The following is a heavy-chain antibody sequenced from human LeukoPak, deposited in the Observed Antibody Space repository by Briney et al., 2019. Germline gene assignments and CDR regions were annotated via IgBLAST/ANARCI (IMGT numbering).Heavy chain of an antibody. CDR3: ARWHRPNWFDP. CDR2: IFSGGGT. V-gene: IGHV3-53*01. CDR1: GFTVSSNY. Sequence: PGGSLRLSCAASGFTVSSNYMSWVRQAPGKGLEWVSIIFSGGGTNYADSVKGRFTISRDNSKNTLYLQMNSLRAEDTAVYYCARWHRPNWFDPWGQGTLVTVSS. J-gene: IGHJ5*02.